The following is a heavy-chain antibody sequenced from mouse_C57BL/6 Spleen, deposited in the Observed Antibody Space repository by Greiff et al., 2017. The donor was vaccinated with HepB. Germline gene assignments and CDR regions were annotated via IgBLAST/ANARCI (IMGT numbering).Heavy chain of an antibody. D-gene: IGHD4-1*01. Sequence: EVQLQESGPGLVKPSQSLSLTCSVTGYSITSGYYWNWIRQFPGNKLEWMGYISYDGSNNYNPSLKNRISITRDTSKNQFFLKLNSVTTEDTATYYCARMLTGPYYYAMDYWGQGTSVTVSS. CDR2: ISYDGSN. CDR1: GYSITSGYY. V-gene: IGHV3-6*01. CDR3: ARMLTGPYYYAMDY. J-gene: IGHJ4*01.